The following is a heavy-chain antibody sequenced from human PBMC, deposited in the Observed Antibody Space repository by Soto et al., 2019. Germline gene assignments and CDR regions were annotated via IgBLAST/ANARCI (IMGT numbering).Heavy chain of an antibody. Sequence: SETLSLTCTVSGGSISSGGYYWSWIRQHPGKGLEWIGYIYYSGSTYYNPSLKSRVTTSVDTSKNQSPLKLSSVTAADAAVYYCAGRSRAGTRYFYGLDFWGQGTTVTVSS. V-gene: IGHV4-31*03. CDR1: GGSISSGGYY. J-gene: IGHJ6*02. CDR3: AGRSRAGTRYFYGLDF. CDR2: IYYSGST.